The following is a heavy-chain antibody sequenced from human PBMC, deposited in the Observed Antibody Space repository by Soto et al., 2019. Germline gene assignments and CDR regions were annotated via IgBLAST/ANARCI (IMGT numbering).Heavy chain of an antibody. J-gene: IGHJ6*02. Sequence: GGSLRLSCAASGFTFSSYGMHWVRQAPGKGLEWVAVIWYDGSNKYYADSVKGRFTISRDNSKNTLYLQMNSLRAEDTAVYYWARDGDSCGGDCYSVNYYYGMDVWGQGTTVTVSS. V-gene: IGHV3-33*01. CDR3: ARDGDSCGGDCYSVNYYYGMDV. CDR1: GFTFSSYG. CDR2: IWYDGSNK. D-gene: IGHD2-21*02.